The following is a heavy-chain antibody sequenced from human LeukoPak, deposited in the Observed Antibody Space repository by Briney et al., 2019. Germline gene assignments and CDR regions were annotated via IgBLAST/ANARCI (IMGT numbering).Heavy chain of an antibody. Sequence: ASVKVSCKASGYTFTNYDINWVREATGQGLEWMGWMNPNSGNTGYAQKFQGRVTMTRNTSISTAYMELSSLRSEDTAVYYCARRGDVWWRADYYYGMDVWGQGTTVTVSS. V-gene: IGHV1-8*01. D-gene: IGHD2-21*01. CDR1: GYTFTNYD. J-gene: IGHJ6*02. CDR3: ARRGDVWWRADYYYGMDV. CDR2: MNPNSGNT.